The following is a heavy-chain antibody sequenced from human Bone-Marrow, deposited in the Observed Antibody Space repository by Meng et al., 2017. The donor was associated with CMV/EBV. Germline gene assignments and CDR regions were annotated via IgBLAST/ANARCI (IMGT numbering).Heavy chain of an antibody. D-gene: IGHD6-13*01. J-gene: IGHJ6*02. CDR3: ARGGLEGSSWYFGYYYYGMDV. CDR2: INPNSGGT. V-gene: IGHV1-2*02. CDR1: GYTFTSYY. Sequence: ASVKVSCKASGYTFTSYYMHWVRQAPGQGLEWMGWINPNSGGTNYAQKFQGRVTMTRDTSISTAYMELSRLRSDDTAVYYCARGGLEGSSWYFGYYYYGMDVWGQGTTVTVSS.